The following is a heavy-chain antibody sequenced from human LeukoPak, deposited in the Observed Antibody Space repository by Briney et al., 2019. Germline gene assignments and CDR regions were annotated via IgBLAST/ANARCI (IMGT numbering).Heavy chain of an antibody. D-gene: IGHD1-26*01. CDR1: GSTFTSSG. CDR2: ISAYNGNT. J-gene: IGHJ4*02. V-gene: IGHV1-18*01. CDR3: ARRELAGSTAYFDY. Sequence: GASVKASCTASGSTFTSSGISWVRQAPGQGLEWMGWISAYNGNTNYAQKLQGRVTMTTDTSTSTAYMELRSLRSDDTAVYYCARRELAGSTAYFDYGGQGTLVTVSS.